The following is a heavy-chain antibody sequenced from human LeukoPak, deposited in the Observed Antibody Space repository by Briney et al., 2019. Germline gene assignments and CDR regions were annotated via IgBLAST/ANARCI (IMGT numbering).Heavy chain of an antibody. Sequence: SETLSLTCTVSGASVSRNWWSWVRQPPGKGLEWIGYIYYSGSTNYNPSLKSRVTISVDTSKNQFSLKLSSVTAADTAVYYCARFIGVVMEPYFDYWGQGTLVTVSS. CDR1: GASVSRNW. V-gene: IGHV4-59*08. CDR3: ARFIGVVMEPYFDY. D-gene: IGHD3-3*01. CDR2: IYYSGST. J-gene: IGHJ4*02.